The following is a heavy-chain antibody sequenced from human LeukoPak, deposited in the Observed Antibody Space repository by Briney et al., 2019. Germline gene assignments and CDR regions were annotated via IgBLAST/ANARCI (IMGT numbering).Heavy chain of an antibody. J-gene: IGHJ6*03. D-gene: IGHD5-18*01. CDR3: ARTQPSGAAMVLYYYYYMDV. CDR2: IYYSGST. Sequence: PSETLSLTCIVSGGSISSSRDYWAWIRQPPGKGLEWIANIYYSGSTYYSPSLKSRVIISVDTSKNQFSLKLSSVTAADTAVYYCARTQPSGAAMVLYYYYYMDVWGKGTTVTISS. V-gene: IGHV4-39*01. CDR1: GGSISSSRDY.